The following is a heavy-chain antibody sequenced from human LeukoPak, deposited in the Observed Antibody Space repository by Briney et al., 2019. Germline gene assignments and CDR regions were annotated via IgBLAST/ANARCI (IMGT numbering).Heavy chain of an antibody. D-gene: IGHD2-2*01. J-gene: IGHJ6*04. V-gene: IGHV4-31*03. Sequence: SQTLSLTCTVSGGSIGSAADSFWSWIRQHPGKGLEWIGFINYSENTYHNPSLKSRVTISLDTSKNQFSLKLSSVTAADTAVYCCARVPANRGVVVVNGMDVWGKGTTVTVSS. CDR1: GGSIGSAADS. CDR2: INYSENT. CDR3: ARVPANRGVVVVNGMDV.